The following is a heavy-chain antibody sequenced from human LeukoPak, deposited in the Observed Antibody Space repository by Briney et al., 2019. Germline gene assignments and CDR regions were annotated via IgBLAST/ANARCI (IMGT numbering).Heavy chain of an antibody. Sequence: PSETLSLTCTVSGGSISSYYWSWIRQPPGKGLEWIGYIYYSGSTNYNPSLKSRVTISVDTSKNQFSLKLSSVTAADTAVYYCARARGGAFMITFGGVMVDYWGQGTLVTVSS. CDR3: ARARGGAFMITFGGVMVDY. V-gene: IGHV4-59*01. CDR1: GGSISSYY. D-gene: IGHD3-16*01. J-gene: IGHJ4*02. CDR2: IYYSGST.